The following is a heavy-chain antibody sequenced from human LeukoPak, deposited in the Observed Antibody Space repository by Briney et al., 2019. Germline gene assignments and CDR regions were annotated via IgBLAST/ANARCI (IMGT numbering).Heavy chain of an antibody. J-gene: IGHJ5*02. D-gene: IGHD6-19*01. CDR1: GFTFSSYW. CDR2: IKQDGSEK. Sequence: GGSLRLSCAASGFTFSSYWMSWVRQAPGKGLEWVANIKQDGSEKYYVDSVKGRFTISRDNAKNSLYLQMNSLRAEDTAVYYCARSSLDSSGWYRPRTPNWFDPWGQGTLVTVSS. V-gene: IGHV3-7*03. CDR3: ARSSLDSSGWYRPRTPNWFDP.